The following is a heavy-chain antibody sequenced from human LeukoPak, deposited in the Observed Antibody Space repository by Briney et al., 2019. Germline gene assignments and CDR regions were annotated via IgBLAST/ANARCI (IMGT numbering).Heavy chain of an antibody. CDR2: INPNRGST. CDR3: ATGGHVRVYDSSAYYGHY. V-gene: IGHV1-46*01. D-gene: IGHD3-22*01. Sequence: WASVKVSCKASGGTFSSYAISWVRQAPGQGLEWMGIINPNRGSTSYAQKFQGRVTMTRDMSTSTVYMELSSLRSEDTAVYYCATGGHVRVYDSSAYYGHYWGQGTLVTVSS. J-gene: IGHJ4*02. CDR1: GGTFSSYA.